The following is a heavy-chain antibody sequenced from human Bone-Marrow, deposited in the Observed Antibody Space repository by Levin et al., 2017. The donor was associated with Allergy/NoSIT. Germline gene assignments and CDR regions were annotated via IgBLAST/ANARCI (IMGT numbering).Heavy chain of an antibody. D-gene: IGHD1-26*01. CDR1: GFTFSSYS. V-gene: IGHV3-48*04. J-gene: IGHJ4*02. CDR3: ARDMYSAWTMISFDY. CDR2: ISSTSSTI. Sequence: ASETLSLTCAVSGFTFSSYSMNWVRQAPGKGLEWVSYISSTSSTIYYADSVKGRFAISRDNAKSSLYLQMNSLRAEDTAVYYCARDMYSAWTMISFDYWGQGTLVTVSS.